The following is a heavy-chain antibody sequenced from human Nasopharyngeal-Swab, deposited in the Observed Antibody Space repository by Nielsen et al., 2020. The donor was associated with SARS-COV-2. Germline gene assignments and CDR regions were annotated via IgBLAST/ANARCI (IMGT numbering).Heavy chain of an antibody. CDR3: ARHLYYDSSGYSF. CDR2: ISWNSGST. Sequence: GGSLRLSCAASGFTFDDYAMHWVRQAPGKGLEWVSGISWNSGSTGYADSVKGRFTISRDNAKNSLYLQMNSLRAEDTALYYCARHLYYDSSGYSFWGQGTLVTVSS. V-gene: IGHV3-9*01. CDR1: GFTFDDYA. D-gene: IGHD3-22*01. J-gene: IGHJ4*02.